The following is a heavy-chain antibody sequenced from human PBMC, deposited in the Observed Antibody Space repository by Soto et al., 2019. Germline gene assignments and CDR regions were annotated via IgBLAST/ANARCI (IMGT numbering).Heavy chain of an antibody. CDR2: VSFDSKNK. Sequence: PGGSLRLSCAVSGFSFDSYGMHWVRQAPGKGLEWVTTVSFDSKNKYYIDSVEGRFTISRDNSKNMLYLQMNSLRHDDTAVYYCAKESVEATYSFYGMDVWGQGTTVTAP. CDR3: AKESVEATYSFYGMDV. D-gene: IGHD4-4*01. J-gene: IGHJ6*02. CDR1: GFSFDSYG. V-gene: IGHV3-30*18.